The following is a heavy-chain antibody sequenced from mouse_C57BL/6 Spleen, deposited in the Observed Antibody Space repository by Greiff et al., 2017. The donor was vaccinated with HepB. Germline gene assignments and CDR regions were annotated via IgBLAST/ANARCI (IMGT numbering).Heavy chain of an antibody. D-gene: IGHD2-4*01. CDR2: IYPGDGDT. J-gene: IGHJ2*01. Sequence: VQLQQSGPELVKPGASVKISCKASGYAFSSSWMNWVKQRPGKGLEWIGRIYPGDGDTNYNGKFKGKATLTADKSSSTAYMQLSSLTSEDSAVYFCARGENYDYDACFDYWGQSTTLTVSS. V-gene: IGHV1-82*01. CDR1: GYAFSSSW. CDR3: ARGENYDYDACFDY.